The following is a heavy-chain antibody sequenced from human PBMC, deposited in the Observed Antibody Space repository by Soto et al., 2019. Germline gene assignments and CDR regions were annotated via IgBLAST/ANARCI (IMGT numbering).Heavy chain of an antibody. Sequence: SETLSLTCAVSSGSIRSSNWWSWVRQPPGKGLEWIGEIYHSGSTNYNPSLKSRVTISVDKSKNQFSLKLSSVTAADTAVYYCARGDKSHLWFGANGWFDPWGQGTLVTVSS. J-gene: IGHJ5*02. CDR2: IYHSGST. D-gene: IGHD3-10*01. CDR3: ARGDKSHLWFGANGWFDP. V-gene: IGHV4-4*02. CDR1: SGSIRSSNW.